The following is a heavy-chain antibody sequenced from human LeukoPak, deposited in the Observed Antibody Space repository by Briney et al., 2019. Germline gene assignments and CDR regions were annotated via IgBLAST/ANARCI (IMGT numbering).Heavy chain of an antibody. CDR3: ARDRTYSGSYYSGY. Sequence: ASVKVFCKASGYSLTSYGISWVRQAPGQGLEWVGWISAYNGNTNYAQKLQGRVTMTTNTSTSTAYMELRSLRSDDTAVYYCARDRTYSGSYYSGYWGQGTLVTVSS. D-gene: IGHD1-26*01. J-gene: IGHJ4*02. CDR1: GYSLTSYG. V-gene: IGHV1-18*01. CDR2: ISAYNGNT.